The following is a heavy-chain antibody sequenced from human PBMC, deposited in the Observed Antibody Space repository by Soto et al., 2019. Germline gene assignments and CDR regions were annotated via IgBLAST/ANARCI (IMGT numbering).Heavy chain of an antibody. J-gene: IGHJ4*02. V-gene: IGHV3-23*01. CDR3: ANTRNQDFWSGYYIFDY. Sequence: GGSLRIACAASGFTFSIYAMSCVRQAPGKGLEWVSAISGSGGSTYYADSVKGRFTISRDNSKNTLYMQMNSLRAEDTAVYYCANTRNQDFWSGYYIFDYWGQGTLVTVSS. CDR2: ISGSGGST. D-gene: IGHD3-3*01. CDR1: GFTFSIYA.